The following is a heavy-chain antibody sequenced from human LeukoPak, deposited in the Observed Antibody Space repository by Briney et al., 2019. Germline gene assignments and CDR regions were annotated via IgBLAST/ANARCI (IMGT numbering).Heavy chain of an antibody. CDR1: GFKFSDHY. J-gene: IGHJ4*02. Sequence: GGSLRLSCAASGFKFSDHYIDWVRQAPGKGLEWVGRSRNKASSYTTEYAASVEGRFTISRDVSESSLYLQMNSLRAEDTAVYYCASLCSTSCYNAVDYWGQGTLVTVSS. CDR3: ASLCSTSCYNAVDY. CDR2: SRNKASSYTT. D-gene: IGHD2-2*02. V-gene: IGHV3-72*01.